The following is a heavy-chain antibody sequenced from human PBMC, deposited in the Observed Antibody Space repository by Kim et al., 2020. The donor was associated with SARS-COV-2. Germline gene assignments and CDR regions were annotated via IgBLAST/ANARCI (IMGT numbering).Heavy chain of an antibody. Sequence: SETLSLTCAVYGGSFSGYYWSWIRKPPGKGLEWIGEINHSGSTNYNPSLKSRVTISVDTSKNQFSLKLSSVTAADTAVYYCARGTRQWLVRGPYYYYMDVWGKGTTVTDTS. V-gene: IGHV4-34*01. CDR1: GGSFSGYY. J-gene: IGHJ6*03. CDR3: ARGTRQWLVRGPYYYYMDV. D-gene: IGHD6-19*01. CDR2: INHSGST.